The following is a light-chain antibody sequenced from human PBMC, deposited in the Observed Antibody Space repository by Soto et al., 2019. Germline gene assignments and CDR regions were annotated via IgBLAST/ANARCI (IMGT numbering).Light chain of an antibody. Sequence: QSALTQPASVSGSPGQSITISCTGTSSDVGGYNSVSWYQQHPGKAPKLMIYDVSNRPSGVSNRFSGSKSGNTASLTISGLQAEDEADYYCSSYASSNWVFGGGTKVTVL. J-gene: IGLJ3*02. V-gene: IGLV2-14*01. CDR1: SSDVGGYNS. CDR3: SSYASSNWV. CDR2: DVS.